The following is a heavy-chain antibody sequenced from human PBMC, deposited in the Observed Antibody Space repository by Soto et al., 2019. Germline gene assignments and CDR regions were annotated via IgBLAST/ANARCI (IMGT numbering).Heavy chain of an antibody. CDR2: IWYDGSNK. Sequence: QVQLVESGGGVVQPGRSLRLSCAASGFTFSSYGMHWVRQAPGKGLEWVAVIWYDGSNKYYADSVKGRFTISRDNSKNTLYLQMNSLRAEDTAVYYCARDESSRQQRGRPLRYFDYWGQGTLVTVSS. V-gene: IGHV3-33*01. CDR1: GFTFSSYG. CDR3: ARDESSRQQRGRPLRYFDY. J-gene: IGHJ4*02. D-gene: IGHD6-13*01.